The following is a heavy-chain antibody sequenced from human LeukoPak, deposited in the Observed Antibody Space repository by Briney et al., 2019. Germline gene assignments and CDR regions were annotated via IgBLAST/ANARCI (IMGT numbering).Heavy chain of an antibody. CDR1: GGTFSTFA. D-gene: IGHD5-12*01. J-gene: IGHJ4*02. CDR2: ITDSGGKT. Sequence: GESLTLSCAASGGTFSTFAINWVRQAQGTGLEWVSVITDSGGKTYYANSVNGRFIISRDNSQNTLYLQMNSLRVEDTAVYYCANRAWLDSWGQGTLVTVSS. V-gene: IGHV3-23*01. CDR3: ANRAWLDS.